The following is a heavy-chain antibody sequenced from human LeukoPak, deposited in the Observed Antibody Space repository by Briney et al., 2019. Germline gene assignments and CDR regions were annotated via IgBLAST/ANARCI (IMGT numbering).Heavy chain of an antibody. CDR2: IYFGGST. D-gene: IGHD5-24*01. V-gene: IGHV4-39*01. CDR3: AGHLRADGFNLSFDY. Sequence: KAGGSLRLSCAASGFTFSSYAMSWVCQAPGKGLEWIASIYFGGSTYHNPSLKSRVTISVDTSKNQFFLSLRSLTAADTAVYYCAGHLRADGFNLSFDYWGQGSLVTVSS. CDR1: GFTFSSYA. J-gene: IGHJ4*02.